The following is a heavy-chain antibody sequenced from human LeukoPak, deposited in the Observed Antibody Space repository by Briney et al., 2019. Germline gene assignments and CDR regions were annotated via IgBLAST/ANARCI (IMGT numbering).Heavy chain of an antibody. CDR3: ARGPPRGKYYYMDV. CDR1: GFTFSSFD. CDR2: IGTASDT. J-gene: IGHJ6*03. D-gene: IGHD1-1*01. Sequence: GGSLRLSCAASGFTFSSFDMHWVRQPTGQGLEWVTTIGTASDTYYPGSVEGRFTLSRDNAKNSLYLQMNSLTAGDTAVYYCARGPPRGKYYYMDVWGKGTTVTVSS. V-gene: IGHV3-13*01.